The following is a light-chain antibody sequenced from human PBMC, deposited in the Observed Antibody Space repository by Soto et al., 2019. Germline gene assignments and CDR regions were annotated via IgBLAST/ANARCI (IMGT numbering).Light chain of an antibody. V-gene: IGKV3-11*01. CDR1: QSVSSN. CDR3: QKRSNWPIT. CDR2: GAS. Sequence: EIVMTQSPATLSVPPGEGVTLSCRASQSVSSNLAWYQQRTGQAPRIIIYGASTRATGIPDRFSGSGSGTDLTLTISRLEPEDFAVYYCQKRSNWPITCGQGTRLEIK. J-gene: IGKJ5*01.